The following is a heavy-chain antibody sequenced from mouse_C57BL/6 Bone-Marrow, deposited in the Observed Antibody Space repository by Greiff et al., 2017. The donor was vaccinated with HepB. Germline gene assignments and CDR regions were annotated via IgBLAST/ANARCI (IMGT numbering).Heavy chain of an antibody. J-gene: IGHJ2*01. V-gene: IGHV5-6*02. CDR1: GFTFSSYG. Sequence: EVKLVESGGDLVKPGGSLKLSCAASGFTFSSYGMSWVRQTPDKRLEWVATISSGGSYTYYPDSVKGRFTISRDNAKNTLYLQMSSLKSEDTAMYYCARQDSYYSNYWDFDYWGQGTTVTVSS. D-gene: IGHD2-5*01. CDR3: ARQDSYYSNYWDFDY. CDR2: ISSGGSYT.